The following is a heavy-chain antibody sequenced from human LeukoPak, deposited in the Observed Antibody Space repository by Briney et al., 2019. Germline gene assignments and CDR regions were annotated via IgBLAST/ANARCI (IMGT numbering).Heavy chain of an antibody. V-gene: IGHV1-69*13. CDR1: GGTFSSYA. Sequence: ASVKVSCKASGGTFSSYAISWVRQAPGQGLEWMVGIIPIFGTANYAQKFQGRVTITADESTSTAYMELSSLRSEDPAVYYCAREADTAMSKSLDYWGQGTLVTVSS. CDR3: AREADTAMSKSLDY. D-gene: IGHD5-18*01. J-gene: IGHJ4*02. CDR2: IIPIFGTA.